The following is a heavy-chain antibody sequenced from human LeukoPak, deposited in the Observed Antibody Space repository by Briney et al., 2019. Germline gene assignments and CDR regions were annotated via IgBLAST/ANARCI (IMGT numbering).Heavy chain of an antibody. D-gene: IGHD2-2*01. CDR1: GYTFTGYY. CDR2: IIPIFGTA. CDR3: ARGRDIVVVPAAMRGPYFDY. J-gene: IGHJ4*02. V-gene: IGHV1-2*02. Sequence: GASVKVSCKASGYTFTGYYMHWVRQAPGQGLEWMGGIIPIFGTANYAQKFQGRVTMTTDTSTSTAYMELRSLRSDDTAVYYCARGRDIVVVPAAMRGPYFDYWGQGTLVTVSS.